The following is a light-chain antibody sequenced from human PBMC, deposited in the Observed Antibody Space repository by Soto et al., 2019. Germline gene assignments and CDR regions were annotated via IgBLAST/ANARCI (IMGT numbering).Light chain of an antibody. V-gene: IGKV3-20*01. J-gene: IGKJ1*01. Sequence: EILLTHSPGTLSLSPGERATLSCRASQSVSNNYLAWYQQKPGQAPRLVIYDASSRAAGIPDRFSASGSGTDFTLTISRLEPEDFGVYYCQQYASSPLTFGRGTKVEIK. CDR2: DAS. CDR1: QSVSNNY. CDR3: QQYASSPLT.